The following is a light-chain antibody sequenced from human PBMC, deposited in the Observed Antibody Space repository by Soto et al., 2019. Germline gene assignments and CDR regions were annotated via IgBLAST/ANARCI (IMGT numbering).Light chain of an antibody. J-gene: IGLJ2*01. CDR3: SSYTSSSTLVV. CDR2: EVS. V-gene: IGLV2-14*01. Sequence: QSALTQPASVSGSPGQSITISCTGTGSDAGGYNYVSWYQQHPGKAPKLMIYEVSNRPSGVSNRFSGSKSGNTASLTISGLQAEDEADYYCSSYTSSSTLVVFGGGTKLTVL. CDR1: GSDAGGYNY.